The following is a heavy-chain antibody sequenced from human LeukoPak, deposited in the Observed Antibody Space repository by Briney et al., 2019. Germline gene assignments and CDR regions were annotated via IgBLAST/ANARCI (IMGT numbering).Heavy chain of an antibody. Sequence: PGGSLRLSCAASGFTFSSYGMHWVRQAPGKGLEWVAFIRYDGSNKYYADSVKGRFTISRDNSKNTLYLQMNSLRAEDTAVYYCARGASYGSGSSLPPYYYYGTDVWGQGTTVTVSS. J-gene: IGHJ6*02. D-gene: IGHD3-10*01. CDR3: ARGASYGSGSSLPPYYYYGTDV. CDR1: GFTFSSYG. V-gene: IGHV3-30*02. CDR2: IRYDGSNK.